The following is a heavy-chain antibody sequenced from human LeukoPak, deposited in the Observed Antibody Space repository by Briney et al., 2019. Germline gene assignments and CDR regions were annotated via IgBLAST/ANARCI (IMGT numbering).Heavy chain of an antibody. J-gene: IGHJ4*02. CDR2: ISSSGSTI. CDR1: GFTFSSYE. D-gene: IGHD2-15*01. CDR3: ARDPPGYCSGGSCYPGDYFDY. V-gene: IGHV3-48*03. Sequence: GGSLRLSCAASGFTFSSYEMNWVRQAPGKGLEWVSYISSSGSTIYYADSVKGRFTISRDNAKNPLDLQMNSLRAEDTAVYYCARDPPGYCSGGSCYPGDYFDYWGQGTLVTVSS.